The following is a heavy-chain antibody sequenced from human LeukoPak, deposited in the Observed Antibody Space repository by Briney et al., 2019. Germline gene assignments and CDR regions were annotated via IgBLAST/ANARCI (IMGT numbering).Heavy chain of an antibody. V-gene: IGHV3-13*01. CDR2: IGTAGEI. J-gene: IGHJ2*01. CDR3: ARAAYSSTWYSRYFDL. Sequence: GGSLRLACGASGFTFSSYDIHWVRQATGKGLEWVSGIGTAGEIYYPGCVKGRFTISRENAKNSLYLQMNSLRAGYTAVYYCARAAYSSTWYSRYFDLWGRGTLVTVSS. CDR1: GFTFSSYD. D-gene: IGHD6-13*01.